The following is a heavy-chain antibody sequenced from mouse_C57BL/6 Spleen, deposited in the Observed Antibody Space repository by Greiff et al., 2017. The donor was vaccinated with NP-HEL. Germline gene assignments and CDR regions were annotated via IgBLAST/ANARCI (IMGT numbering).Heavy chain of an antibody. CDR1: GFSLTSYG. J-gene: IGHJ4*01. Sequence: QVHVKQSGPGLVQPSQSLSITCTVSGFSLTSYGVHWVRQSPGKGLEWLGVIWRGGSTDYNAAFMSRLSITKDNSKSQVFFKMNSLQADDTAIYYCAKNYYYGSSPHYYAMDYWGQGTSVTVSS. CDR2: IWRGGST. CDR3: AKNYYYGSSPHYYAMDY. V-gene: IGHV2-5*01. D-gene: IGHD1-1*01.